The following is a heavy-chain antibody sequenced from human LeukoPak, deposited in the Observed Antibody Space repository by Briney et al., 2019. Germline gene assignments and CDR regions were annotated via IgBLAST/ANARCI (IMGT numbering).Heavy chain of an antibody. D-gene: IGHD6-19*01. CDR2: ISSTSSTI. J-gene: IGHJ4*02. CDR3: ARAGLQQWLSFDN. Sequence: GGSLRLSCAASGFIFSSYSMNWVRQAPGKGLEWVSYISSTSSTIYYADSVKSRFTISRDNAKNSLYLQMDSLRAEDTAVYYCARAGLQQWLSFDNWGQGTLVTVSS. V-gene: IGHV3-48*01. CDR1: GFIFSSYS.